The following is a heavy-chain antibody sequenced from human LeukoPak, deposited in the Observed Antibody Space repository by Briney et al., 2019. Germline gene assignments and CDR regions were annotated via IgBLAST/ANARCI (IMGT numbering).Heavy chain of an antibody. CDR2: FDPEDGET. V-gene: IGHV1-24*01. Sequence: ASVKVSCKVSGYTLTELSMHWVRQAPGKGLEWMGGFDPEDGETIYAQKFQGRVTMTTDTSTSTAYMELRSLRSDDTAVYYCARANRIAAAGDYWGQGTLVTVSS. CDR1: GYTLTELS. CDR3: ARANRIAAAGDY. D-gene: IGHD6-13*01. J-gene: IGHJ4*02.